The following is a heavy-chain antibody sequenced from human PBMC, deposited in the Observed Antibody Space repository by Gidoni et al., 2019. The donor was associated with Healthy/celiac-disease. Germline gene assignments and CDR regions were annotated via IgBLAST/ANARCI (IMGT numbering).Heavy chain of an antibody. D-gene: IGHD3-10*01. CDR3: AKNTYYYGSGSNDAFDI. J-gene: IGHJ3*02. Sequence: QVQLVESGGGVVQPGRSLRLPCAASGFTFSSYGMHWVRQAPGKGLEWVAVISYDGSNKYYADSVKGRFTISRDNSKNTLYLQMNSLRAEDTAVYYCAKNTYYYGSGSNDAFDIWGQGTMVTVSS. CDR1: GFTFSSYG. V-gene: IGHV3-30*18. CDR2: ISYDGSNK.